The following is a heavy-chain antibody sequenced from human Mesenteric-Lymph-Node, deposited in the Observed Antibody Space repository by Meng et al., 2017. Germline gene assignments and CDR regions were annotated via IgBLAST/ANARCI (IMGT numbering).Heavy chain of an antibody. J-gene: IGHJ6*02. Sequence: ASVKVSCKASGYTFTSYDINWVRQATGQGLEWMGWMNPNSGNTGYAQKFQGSVTMTRNTSISTAYMELSSLRSEDTAVYYCASREGYYYYYGMDVWGQGTTVTVSS. CDR1: GYTFTSYD. CDR3: ASREGYYYYYGMDV. CDR2: MNPNSGNT. V-gene: IGHV1-8*01. D-gene: IGHD1-26*01.